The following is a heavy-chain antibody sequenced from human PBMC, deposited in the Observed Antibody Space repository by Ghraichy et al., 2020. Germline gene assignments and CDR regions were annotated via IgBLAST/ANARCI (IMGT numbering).Heavy chain of an antibody. Sequence: SETLSLTCTVSGDSISSHYWSWLRQPPGKGLEWLGYVYYTGITIYNPSLRGRVTISLDASNNQFSLTLSSGTAADTALYYCAGDRGSSGYYVDYWGQGTLVTVSS. J-gene: IGHJ4*02. CDR2: VYYTGIT. CDR1: GDSISSHY. CDR3: AGDRGSSGYYVDY. V-gene: IGHV4-59*11. D-gene: IGHD3-22*01.